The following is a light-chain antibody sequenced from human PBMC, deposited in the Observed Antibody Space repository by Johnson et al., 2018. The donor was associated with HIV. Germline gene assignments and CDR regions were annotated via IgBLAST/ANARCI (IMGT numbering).Light chain of an antibody. Sequence: QSVLSQPPSVSAAPGQKVTISCSGTSSNVGNNYVSWYQQFPGTAPKLLIYEKNKRPSVIPDRFSASKSGPSATLAITGLQTGDEADYYCGTWDSSLSAHYVFGTGTKVTVL. V-gene: IGLV1-51*02. CDR2: EKN. CDR1: SSNVGNNY. J-gene: IGLJ1*01. CDR3: GTWDSSLSAHYV.